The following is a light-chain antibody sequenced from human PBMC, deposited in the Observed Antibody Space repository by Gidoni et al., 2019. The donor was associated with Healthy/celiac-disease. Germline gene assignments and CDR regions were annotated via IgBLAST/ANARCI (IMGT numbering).Light chain of an antibody. V-gene: IGLV3-25*03. CDR3: QAADSSGTSVV. CDR2: TDS. CDR1: ALPKQY. J-gene: IGLJ2*01. Sequence: SYELTHPPSVSVSPGQTARIPCSGDALPKQYAYWYQQTPGQAPVLVKYTDSERPSGIPERFSGSSSGTTVTLTISGVQAEDEADYYCQAADSSGTSVVFGGGTKLTVL.